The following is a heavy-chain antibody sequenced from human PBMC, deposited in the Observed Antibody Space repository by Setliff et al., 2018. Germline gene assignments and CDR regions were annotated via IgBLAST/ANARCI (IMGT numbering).Heavy chain of an antibody. Sequence: SVKVSCKASGGTFNNYGVTWVRQAPGQGLEWMGGTIPFFGTTNYAQKFQGRVTITTDESTSTACMELSSLRSGDTAVYYCAREMLVVRGVNSYYYYMDVWGKGTTVTVSS. CDR3: AREMLVVRGVNSYYYYMDV. V-gene: IGHV1-69*05. CDR2: TIPFFGTT. CDR1: GGTFNNYG. D-gene: IGHD3-10*02. J-gene: IGHJ6*03.